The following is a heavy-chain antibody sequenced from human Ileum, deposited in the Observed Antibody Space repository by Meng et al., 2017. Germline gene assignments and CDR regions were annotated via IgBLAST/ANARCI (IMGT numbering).Heavy chain of an antibody. J-gene: IGHJ5*02. CDR2: ISYYEST. Sequence: PGRLKPSHTPSPACAGSVGAISSGGYCWGWSRQHPGKGLVSIGYISYYESTYNNSSLMNLNNISVDSSKNQCSLKVSSVTASYTAVYYDAYFRRGRGLRFDPWGQGTLVTVSS. CDR1: VGAISSGGYC. D-gene: IGHD3-10*01. CDR3: AYFRRGRGLRFDP. V-gene: IGHV4-31*01.